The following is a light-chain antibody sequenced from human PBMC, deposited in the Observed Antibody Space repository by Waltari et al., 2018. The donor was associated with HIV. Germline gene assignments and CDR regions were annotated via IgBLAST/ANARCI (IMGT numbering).Light chain of an antibody. Sequence: QSALTQPASVSGSPGQSITISCTGTSSDVGSYNLVSWYQQHPGKAPKLMIYEVSKRPSGVSNRCSGSKSGNTASLTISGLQAEDEADYYCCSYAVSSTFWVFGGGTKLTVL. CDR2: EVS. V-gene: IGLV2-23*02. CDR3: CSYAVSSTFWV. CDR1: SSDVGSYNL. J-gene: IGLJ3*02.